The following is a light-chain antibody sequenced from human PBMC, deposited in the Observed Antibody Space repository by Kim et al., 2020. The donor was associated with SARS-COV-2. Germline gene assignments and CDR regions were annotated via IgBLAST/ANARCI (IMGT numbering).Light chain of an antibody. V-gene: IGKV1-33*01. CDR1: EDIKNY. CDR3: QQYDTLPVT. Sequence: SASVEDSVTTTSQASEDIKNYLNWYQQKPGRAPKLMIYDASNLETGGPSRFSGSAYGTDFTFTITSLQTEDIATYYCQQYDTLPVTFGQGTKLEI. CDR2: DAS. J-gene: IGKJ2*01.